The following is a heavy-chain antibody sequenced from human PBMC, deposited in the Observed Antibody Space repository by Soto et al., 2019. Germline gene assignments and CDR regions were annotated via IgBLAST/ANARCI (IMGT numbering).Heavy chain of an antibody. CDR2: IRSKAYGATT. D-gene: IGHD2-21*02. CDR3: TRDSGCGGDCYENYFDY. CDR1: GFTFGDYA. V-gene: IGHV3-49*03. Sequence: GGSLRLSCTASGFTFGDYAMTWFRQSPGKGLEWVGFIRSKAYGATTQYAASVKGRFTFSRDDSKSIAYLQMNSLKTEDAAVYYCTRDSGCGGDCYENYFDYWGQGT. J-gene: IGHJ4*02.